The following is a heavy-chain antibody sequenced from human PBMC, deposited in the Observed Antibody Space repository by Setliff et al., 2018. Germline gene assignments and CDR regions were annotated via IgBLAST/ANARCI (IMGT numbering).Heavy chain of an antibody. D-gene: IGHD2-2*01. CDR3: VRGYCSSSSCYGTMGY. V-gene: IGHV3-11*04. J-gene: IGHJ4*02. Sequence: PGGSLRLSCAASGFTFSNYYMTWIRQTPRKGLEWISHIDPRVSPFDYVDSVKGLFTISRDNAKNTLYLQMNSLRAEDTAVYYCVRGYCSSSSCYGTMGYWGQGTLVTVSS. CDR1: GFTFSNYY. CDR2: IDPRVSPF.